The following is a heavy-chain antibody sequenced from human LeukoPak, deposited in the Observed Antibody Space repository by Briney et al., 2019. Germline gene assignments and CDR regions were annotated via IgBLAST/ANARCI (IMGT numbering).Heavy chain of an antibody. CDR2: ISSTSIYT. D-gene: IGHD3-22*01. J-gene: IGHJ4*02. Sequence: GGSLRLSCAASGFTFSDYYMSWIRQAPGKGLEWVSDISSTSIYTNYADSVKGRFTISRDNSKNTLYLQMGSLSAEDMAVYYCARIYYDSGGSYYDYWGRGTLVTVSS. CDR1: GFTFSDYY. V-gene: IGHV3-11*06. CDR3: ARIYYDSGGSYYDY.